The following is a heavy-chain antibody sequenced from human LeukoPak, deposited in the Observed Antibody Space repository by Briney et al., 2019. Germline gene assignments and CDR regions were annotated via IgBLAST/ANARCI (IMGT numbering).Heavy chain of an antibody. CDR1: GGTFSSYA. J-gene: IGHJ6*03. CDR2: IIPIFGTA. Sequence: SVKVSCKASGGTFSSYAISWVRQAPGQGLEWMGGIIPIFGTANYAQKFQGRVTITTDESTSTAYMELSSLRSEDTAVYYCARGRSDDFWSGYNYYYYMDVWGKGTTVTVSS. CDR3: ARGRSDDFWSGYNYYYYMDV. V-gene: IGHV1-69*05. D-gene: IGHD3-3*01.